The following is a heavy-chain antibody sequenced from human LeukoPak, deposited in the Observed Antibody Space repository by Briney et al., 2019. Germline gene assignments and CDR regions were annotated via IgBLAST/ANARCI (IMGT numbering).Heavy chain of an antibody. Sequence: SETLSLTCTVSGGSISSSSYYWGWIRQPPGKGLEWIGSIHYSGSTYYNPSLKSRVTMSVDTSKNQFSLKLSSVTAADTAVYYCARIGDSDYWGQGSLVTVSS. V-gene: IGHV4-39*01. CDR2: IHYSGST. CDR1: GGSISSSSYY. D-gene: IGHD2-15*01. J-gene: IGHJ4*02. CDR3: ARIGDSDY.